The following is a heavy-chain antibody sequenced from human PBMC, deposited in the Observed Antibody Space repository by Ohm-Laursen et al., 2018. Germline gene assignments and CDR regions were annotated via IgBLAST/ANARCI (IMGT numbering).Heavy chain of an antibody. CDR3: ARASSSIAVAGLDY. CDR2: IWYDGSSK. J-gene: IGHJ4*02. CDR1: GFTFSNYY. V-gene: IGHV3-33*01. Sequence: SLRLSCAASGFTFSNYYMHWVRQAPGKGLEWVAVIWYDGSSKYYADSVKGRFTISRDNSKNTLYLQMNSLRAEDTAVYYCARASSSIAVAGLDYWGQGTLVTVSS. D-gene: IGHD6-19*01.